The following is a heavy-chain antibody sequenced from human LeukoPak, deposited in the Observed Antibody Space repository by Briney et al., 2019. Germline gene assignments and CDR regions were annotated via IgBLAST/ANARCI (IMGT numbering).Heavy chain of an antibody. CDR1: GYTFTSYG. CDR3: ARGTWSIAAVLDY. J-gene: IGHJ4*02. V-gene: IGHV1-2*02. CDR2: INPNSGGT. Sequence: ASVKVSCKASGYTFTSYGISWVRQAPGQGLEWMGWINPNSGGTNYAQKFQGRVTMTRDTSISTAYMELSRLRSDDTAVYYCARGTWSIAAVLDYWGQGTLVTVSS. D-gene: IGHD6-13*01.